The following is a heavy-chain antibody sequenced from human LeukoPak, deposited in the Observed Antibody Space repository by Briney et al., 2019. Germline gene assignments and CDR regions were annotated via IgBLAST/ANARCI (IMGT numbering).Heavy chain of an antibody. CDR1: GGTFSSYA. J-gene: IGHJ6*04. D-gene: IGHD3-16*02. CDR2: IIPIFGTA. Sequence: SVKVSCKASGGTFSSYAISWVRQAPGQGLEWMGGIIPIFGTANYAQKFQGRVTITADKSTSTAYMELSSLRSEDTAVYYCARAIVEPYTGYYGMDVWGKGTRSPSPQ. V-gene: IGHV1-69*06. CDR3: ARAIVEPYTGYYGMDV.